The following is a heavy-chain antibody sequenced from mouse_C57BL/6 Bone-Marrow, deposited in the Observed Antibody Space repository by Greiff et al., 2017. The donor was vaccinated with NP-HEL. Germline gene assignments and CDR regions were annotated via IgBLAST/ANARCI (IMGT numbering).Heavy chain of an antibody. CDR1: GYTFTSYW. CDR3: ARGGYYGNYLVYFDY. D-gene: IGHD2-1*01. V-gene: IGHV1-61*01. J-gene: IGHJ2*03. CDR2: IYPSDSET. Sequence: QVQLQQPGAELVRPGSSVKLSCKASGYTFTSYWMDWVKQRPGQGLEWIGNIYPSDSETHYNPKFKDKATLTVDKSSSTAYMQLSSLTSEDSAVDYCARGGYYGNYLVYFDYGGQGTSLTVSA.